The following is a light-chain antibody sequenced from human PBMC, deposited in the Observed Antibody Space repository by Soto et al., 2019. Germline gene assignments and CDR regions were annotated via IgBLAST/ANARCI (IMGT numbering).Light chain of an antibody. Sequence: QSVLTQPPSASGTPGQRVTISFSGSSSNIGSHSVDWYQQLPGAAPKLLIFRNNQRPSGVPDRFSGSKSGTSASLAISGLRSDDEADYYCAARDDSLNAVIFGGGTKLTVL. CDR2: RNN. CDR3: AARDDSLNAVI. J-gene: IGLJ2*01. CDR1: SSNIGSHS. V-gene: IGLV1-44*01.